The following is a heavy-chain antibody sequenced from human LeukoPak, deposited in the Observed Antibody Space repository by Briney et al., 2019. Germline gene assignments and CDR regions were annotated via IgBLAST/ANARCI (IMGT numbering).Heavy chain of an antibody. V-gene: IGHV3-23*01. D-gene: IGHD4-17*01. CDR3: AKLGLTTVTPGDY. CDR1: GFTFSSYE. J-gene: IGHJ4*02. Sequence: GGSLRLSCAASGFTFSSYEMNWVRQAPGKGLEWVSAISGSGGSTYYADSVKGRFTISRDNSKNTLYLQMNSLRAEDTAVYYCAKLGLTTVTPGDYWGQGTLVTVSS. CDR2: ISGSGGST.